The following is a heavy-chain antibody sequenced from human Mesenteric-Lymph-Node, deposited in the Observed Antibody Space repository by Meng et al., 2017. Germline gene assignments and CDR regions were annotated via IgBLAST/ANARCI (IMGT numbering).Heavy chain of an antibody. J-gene: IGHJ5*02. Sequence: QGQLTGSGPGRGRPSAPLSTTRAVSGGSISSINWWTWVRKPPGKGLEWIGEIYHSGSTNYNPSLKSRVTISVDKSKNQFSLKLSSVTAADTAVYYCARVAAAGNEWFDPWGQGTLVTVSS. CDR2: IYHSGST. CDR1: GGSISSINW. V-gene: IGHV4-4*02. D-gene: IGHD6-13*01. CDR3: ARVAAAGNEWFDP.